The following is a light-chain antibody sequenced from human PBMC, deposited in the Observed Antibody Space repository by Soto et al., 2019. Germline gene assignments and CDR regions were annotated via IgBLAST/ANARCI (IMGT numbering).Light chain of an antibody. Sequence: DIQITQSPSSLSASVGDRVTITCRASQSISSYLNWYQQKPGKAPKLLIYAAPSLQSGVPSRFSGSGSGTDFTLTCISLQPADFATYYCPQRYSTATCRHGTKGDI. CDR3: PQRYSTAT. CDR1: QSISSY. J-gene: IGKJ1*01. CDR2: AAP. V-gene: IGKV1-39*01.